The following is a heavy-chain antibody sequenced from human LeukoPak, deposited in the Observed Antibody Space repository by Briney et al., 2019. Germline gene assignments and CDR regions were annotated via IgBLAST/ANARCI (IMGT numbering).Heavy chain of an antibody. D-gene: IGHD5-12*01. CDR3: ARGSGYAVFDI. Sequence: GGSLRLSCVASGFTFNSYWMHWVRQAPGKGLAWVSRINSDGSSTFYADSVKGRFTISRDNAKNTLYLQMNSLRAEDTAVYYCARGSGYAVFDIWGQGTMVTVSS. J-gene: IGHJ3*02. CDR1: GFTFNSYW. CDR2: INSDGSST. V-gene: IGHV3-74*01.